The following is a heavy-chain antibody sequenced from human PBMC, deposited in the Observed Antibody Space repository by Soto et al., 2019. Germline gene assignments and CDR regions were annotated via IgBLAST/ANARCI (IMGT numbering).Heavy chain of an antibody. J-gene: IGHJ6*02. CDR1: GFTFSKAW. Sequence: EEQLVESGGGLVKPGGSLRLSCAASGFTFSKAWMNWVRQAPGKGLEWVGRIKLSTDGGTTDYAAPVKGRFTISRDDSKHTLYLQMTSLKTEDTALYYCTTGSVEGVLGRGTTVTVSS. CDR3: TTGSVEGV. V-gene: IGHV3-15*07. D-gene: IGHD2-15*01. CDR2: IKLSTDGGTT.